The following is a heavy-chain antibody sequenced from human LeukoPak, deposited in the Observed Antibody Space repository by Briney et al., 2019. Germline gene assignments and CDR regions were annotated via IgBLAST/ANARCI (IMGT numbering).Heavy chain of an antibody. V-gene: IGHV1-8*01. J-gene: IGHJ6*02. D-gene: IGHD6-13*01. Sequence: GASVNVSCQASGYTFTSYDINWVRQATGQGLAWMGWMNPNNGKTGYAQKFQGRVTMTRSTSISTAYMELSSLRSEDTAVYYCARLASSSWPLYDYYGMDVWGQGTTVTVSS. CDR3: ARLASSSWPLYDYYGMDV. CDR1: GYTFTSYD. CDR2: MNPNNGKT.